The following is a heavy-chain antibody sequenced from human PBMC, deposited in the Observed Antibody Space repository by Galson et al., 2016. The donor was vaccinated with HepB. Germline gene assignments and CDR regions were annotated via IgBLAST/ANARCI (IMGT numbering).Heavy chain of an antibody. CDR1: GFSSSSSA. CDR2: ISYHGSNK. Sequence: SLRLSCAASGFSSSSSAMHWVRQAPGKGLEWVAVISYHGSNKYYVDSVKGRFTIPRDNSKNTLYLQMNSLRAEDTAMYYCARDGYYYGSGSYGAATYWGQGTPVTVSS. V-gene: IGHV3-30*04. J-gene: IGHJ4*02. CDR3: ARDGYYYGSGSYGAATY. D-gene: IGHD3-10*01.